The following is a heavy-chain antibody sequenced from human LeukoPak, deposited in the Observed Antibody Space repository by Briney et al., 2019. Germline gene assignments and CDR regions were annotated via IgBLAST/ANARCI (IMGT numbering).Heavy chain of an antibody. V-gene: IGHV3-7*04. D-gene: IGHD3-3*01. J-gene: IGHJ4*02. CDR3: ARVYDFWGGYFDY. CDR2: IKQDGSEK. CDR1: GFTFSSYW. Sequence: GGSLRRSCAASGFTFSSYWMSWVRQAPGKGLEWVANIKQDGSEKYYVDSVKGRFTISRDNAKNSLYLQMNSLRAEDTAVYYCARVYDFWGGYFDYWGQGTLVTVSS.